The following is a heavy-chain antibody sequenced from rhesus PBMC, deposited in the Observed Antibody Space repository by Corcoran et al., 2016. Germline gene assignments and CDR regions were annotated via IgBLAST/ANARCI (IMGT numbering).Heavy chain of an antibody. J-gene: IGHJ5-1*01. CDR3: VIDSSGWYNRFDV. Sequence: QLQLQESGPGLVKPSETLSVTCAVSGGSISSSYWSWIRKAPGTGLEWIGFIYGGGSSTTYNPSRKSRVTRSVDTSKNQFSLKRSAVTAADTAVYYCVIDSSGWYNRFDVWGPGVLVTVSS. CDR1: GGSISSSY. CDR2: IYGGGSST. D-gene: IGHD6-31*01. V-gene: IGHV4-169*01.